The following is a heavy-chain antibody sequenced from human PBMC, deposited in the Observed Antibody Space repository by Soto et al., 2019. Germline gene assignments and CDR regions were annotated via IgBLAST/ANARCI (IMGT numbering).Heavy chain of an antibody. Sequence: SLHVSCQASVATFSSYAFICVRQAPGQGLEWMGGIIRIFGTTTYAQKFQGRVTITADESTSTAYMELSSLRSEDTAVYYCVHRRDGYNSAFFDSWVQGTMVTVPQ. V-gene: IGHV1-69*01. J-gene: IGHJ4*01. D-gene: IGHD5-12*01. CDR1: VATFSSYA. CDR2: IIRIFGTT. CDR3: VHRRDGYNSAFFDS.